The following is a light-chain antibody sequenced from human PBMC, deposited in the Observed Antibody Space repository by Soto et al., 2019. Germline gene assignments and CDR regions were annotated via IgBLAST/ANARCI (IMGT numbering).Light chain of an antibody. CDR3: QQAHRFPRT. CDR2: LSS. V-gene: IGKV1-12*01. Sequence: DIQMTQSPSSVSASVGDRVTITWKASRGISTSLGWYQQKPGKAPKFRFYLSSTLATGFPSRFSGSGSGTDFTLTISSLQPEDFATYFGQQAHRFPRTFGGGTKV. J-gene: IGKJ4*01. CDR1: RGISTS.